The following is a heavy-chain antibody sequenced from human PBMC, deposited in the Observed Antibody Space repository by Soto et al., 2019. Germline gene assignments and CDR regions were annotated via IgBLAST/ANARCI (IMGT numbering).Heavy chain of an antibody. CDR1: GGTFSSYA. Sequence: SVKVSCKASGGTFSSYAISWVRQAPGQGLEWMGGIIPIFGTANYAQKFQGRVTIAADESTSTAYTELSSLRSEDTAVYYCARDMVLRYFLVGGMGVWGQGTTVTVSS. V-gene: IGHV1-69*13. CDR2: IIPIFGTA. J-gene: IGHJ6*02. CDR3: ARDMVLRYFLVGGMGV. D-gene: IGHD3-9*01.